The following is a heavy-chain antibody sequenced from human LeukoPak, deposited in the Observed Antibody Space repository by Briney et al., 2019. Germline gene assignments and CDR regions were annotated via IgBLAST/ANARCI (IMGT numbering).Heavy chain of an antibody. CDR1: GFTFSASW. D-gene: IGHD5-18*01. CDR3: GRDSSGLPDY. CDR2: IKSDGSGI. Sequence: GGSLRLSCAASGFTFSASWMIWVRQAPGKGLVWVSRIKSDGSGITYADSVKGRFTISRDNAKNMLYLQMSSLRAEDTAVYYCGRDSSGLPDYWGQGTLVTVSA. V-gene: IGHV3-74*01. J-gene: IGHJ4*02.